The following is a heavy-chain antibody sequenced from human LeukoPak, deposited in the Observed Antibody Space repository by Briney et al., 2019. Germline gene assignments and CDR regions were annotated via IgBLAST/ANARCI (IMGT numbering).Heavy chain of an antibody. V-gene: IGHV4-38-2*02. Sequence: SETLSLTCTVSGYSISSGYYWGWIRQPPGKGLEWIGYIYNTGSTNYNPSLKSRVTISVDTSKNQFSLKLTSVTAADTAVYYCVRDRAYFDSWGQGTLVTVSS. D-gene: IGHD3-10*01. J-gene: IGHJ4*02. CDR1: GYSISSGYY. CDR2: IYNTGST. CDR3: VRDRAYFDS.